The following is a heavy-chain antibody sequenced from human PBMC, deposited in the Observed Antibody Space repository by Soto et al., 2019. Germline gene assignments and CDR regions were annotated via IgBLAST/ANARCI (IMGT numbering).Heavy chain of an antibody. V-gene: IGHV2-5*01. J-gene: IGHJ4*01. Sequence: QSGPKLENHTQTLTLTFSVSDFSITTRGMTLGWIRQPPGKAPEWLALSNQYSPSLQSRLTFIEDISKNQGVLTLTNMDPVDTATYYCTLRQDTSRGPIYWGHGILVTVHS. D-gene: IGHD6-13*01. CDR3: TLRQDTSRGPIY. CDR1: DFSITTRGMT. CDR2: SN.